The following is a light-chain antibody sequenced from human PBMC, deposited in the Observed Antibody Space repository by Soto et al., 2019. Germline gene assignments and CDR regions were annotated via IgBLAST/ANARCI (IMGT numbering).Light chain of an antibody. Sequence: QSVLTQPASVSGSPGESIAISCTGTSSDVGAYNHVSWYQQHPGKAPQLIIYEVSNRPSGLSNRFSASKSGNTASLTISGLQAEDEADYYCCSYAGSYTYVFGTGAKVTGL. CDR2: EVS. J-gene: IGLJ1*01. V-gene: IGLV2-14*01. CDR1: SSDVGAYNH. CDR3: CSYAGSYTYV.